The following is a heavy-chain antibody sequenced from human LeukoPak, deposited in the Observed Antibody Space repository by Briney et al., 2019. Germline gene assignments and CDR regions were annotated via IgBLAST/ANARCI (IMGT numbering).Heavy chain of an antibody. CDR1: GYTFTSYA. CDR2: INAGNGNT. CDR3: ARGGVVQQQLDFDY. V-gene: IGHV1-3*01. Sequence: GASVKVSCKASGYTFTSYAMHWVRQAPGQRLEWMGWINAGNGNTKYSQKFQGRVTITRDTSASTAYMELSSLRSEDTAVYYCARGGVVQQQLDFDYWGQGTLVTVSS. D-gene: IGHD6-13*01. J-gene: IGHJ4*02.